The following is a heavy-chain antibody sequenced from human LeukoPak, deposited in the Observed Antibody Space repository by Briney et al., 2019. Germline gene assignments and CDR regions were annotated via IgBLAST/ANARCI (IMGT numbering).Heavy chain of an antibody. CDR1: GYTFTSYG. CDR2: ISAYNGNT. V-gene: IGHV1-18*01. CDR3: ARFWGRGYYDSSGYYPGYFDY. J-gene: IGHJ4*02. D-gene: IGHD3-22*01. Sequence: GASVKVSCKASGYTFTSYGISWVRQAPGQGLEWMGWISAYNGNTNYAQKLQGRVTMTTDTSTSTAYMELRSLRSDDTAVYYCARFWGRGYYDSSGYYPGYFDYWGQGTLVTVSS.